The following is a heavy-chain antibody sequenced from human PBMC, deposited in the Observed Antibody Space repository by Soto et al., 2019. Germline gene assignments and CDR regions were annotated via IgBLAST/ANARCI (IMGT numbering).Heavy chain of an antibody. CDR3: ARRYCSGGICYSRAYFDF. D-gene: IGHD2-15*01. CDR1: GGSISSGGYY. CDR2: IYYSGST. Sequence: SETLSLTCTVSGGSISSGGYYWSWIRQHPGKGLEWIGYIYYSGSTYYNPSLKSRVTISVDTSKNQFSLKLSSVTAADTAVYYCARRYCSGGICYSRAYFDFWGQGTLVTVFS. V-gene: IGHV4-31*03. J-gene: IGHJ4*02.